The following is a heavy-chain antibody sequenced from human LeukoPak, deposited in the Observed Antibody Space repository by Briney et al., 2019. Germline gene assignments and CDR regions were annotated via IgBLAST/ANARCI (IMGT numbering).Heavy chain of an antibody. CDR2: IYHSGST. Sequence: MSSQTLSLTCAVSGGSISSGGYSWSWIRQPPGKGLEWIGYIYHSGSTYYNPSLKSRVTISVDRSKNQFSLQLNSVTPEDTAVYYCAREAISTTVVTPMDYWGQGTLVTVSS. V-gene: IGHV4-30-2*01. CDR1: GGSISSGGYS. J-gene: IGHJ4*02. D-gene: IGHD4-23*01. CDR3: AREAISTTVVTPMDY.